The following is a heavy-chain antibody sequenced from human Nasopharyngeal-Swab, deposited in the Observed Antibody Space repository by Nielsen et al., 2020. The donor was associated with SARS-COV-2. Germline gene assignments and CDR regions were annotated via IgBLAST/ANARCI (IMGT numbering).Heavy chain of an antibody. CDR2: IYYSGST. J-gene: IGHJ4*02. CDR1: GGSISSYY. D-gene: IGHD6-19*01. Sequence: SETLSLTCTVSGGSISSYYWSWIRQPPGKGLEWIGYIYYSGSTNYNPSLKSRVTISVDTSKNQFSLKLSSVTAADTAVYYCARRSSGRHPHYFDYWGQGTLVTVSS. CDR3: ARRSSGRHPHYFDY. V-gene: IGHV4-59*12.